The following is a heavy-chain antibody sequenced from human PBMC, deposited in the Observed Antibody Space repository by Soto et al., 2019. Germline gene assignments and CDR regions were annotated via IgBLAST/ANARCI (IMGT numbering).Heavy chain of an antibody. J-gene: IGHJ6*03. V-gene: IGHV4-39*01. CDR1: GGSISSSSYY. Sequence: SETLSLTCTVSGGSISSSSYYWGWIRQPPGKGLEWIGSIYYSGSTYYNPSLKGRVTISVDTSKNQFSLKLSSVTAADTAVYYCARTYSSSSYYYYYYMDVWGKGTTVTVSS. D-gene: IGHD6-6*01. CDR2: IYYSGST. CDR3: ARTYSSSSYYYYYYMDV.